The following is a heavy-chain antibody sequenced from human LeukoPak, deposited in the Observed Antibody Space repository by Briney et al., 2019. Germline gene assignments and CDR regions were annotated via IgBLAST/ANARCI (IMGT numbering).Heavy chain of an antibody. CDR2: IFYSGST. CDR1: GGSISSYY. V-gene: IGHV4-59*01. Sequence: SETLSLTCTVSGGSISSYYWNWIRQPPGKGLEWIGYIFYSGSTNYNPSLKSRVTISVDTSKNQFSLKLSSVTAADTAVYYCARGEWDLPFDYWGQGTLVTVSS. D-gene: IGHD1-26*01. CDR3: ARGEWDLPFDY. J-gene: IGHJ4*02.